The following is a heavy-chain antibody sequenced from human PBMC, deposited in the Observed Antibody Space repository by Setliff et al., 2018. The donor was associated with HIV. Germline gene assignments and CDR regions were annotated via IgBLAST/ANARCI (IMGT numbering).Heavy chain of an antibody. J-gene: IGHJ3*02. D-gene: IGHD4-17*01. CDR2: IYHAGST. CDR1: GYSISSGYY. V-gene: IGHV4-38-2*02. CDR3: ARGTTLNVVPDAFDI. Sequence: SETLSLTCTVTGYSISSGYYWAWIRQPPGRGLEWIGHIYHAGSTYYNPSLKSRVTISVDTSKNQISLRLNSLTAADTALYYCARGTTLNVVPDAFDIWGQGTMVTVS.